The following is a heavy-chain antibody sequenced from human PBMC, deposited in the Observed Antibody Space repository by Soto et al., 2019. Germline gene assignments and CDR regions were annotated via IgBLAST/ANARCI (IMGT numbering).Heavy chain of an antibody. CDR2: IYYNGIT. CDR3: ARLVRSGNYSLDY. J-gene: IGHJ4*02. V-gene: IGHV4-39*01. D-gene: IGHD1-26*01. CDR1: GGSISSTSYL. Sequence: QLQLQESGPGLVKPSETLSLTCTVSGGSISSTSYLWGWIRQPPGKGLEWIGSIYYNGITYYSPSIKSRVTISVDTSKIQCSLKLSSVTAADTAVYYCARLVRSGNYSLDYWGQGSLVTVSS.